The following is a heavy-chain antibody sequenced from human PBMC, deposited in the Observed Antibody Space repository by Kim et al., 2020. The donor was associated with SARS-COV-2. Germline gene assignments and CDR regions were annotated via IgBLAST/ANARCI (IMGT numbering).Heavy chain of an antibody. CDR2: ISGFNGNT. D-gene: IGHD2-21*02. CDR1: GYTFSGYS. Sequence: ASVKVSCKASGYTFSGYSISWVRQAPGQGLESMGWISGFNGNTNYAQNFQGRVTMTKDTSTSIVYMDLTNLRSDDTAVYYCARGTAPVDYWGQGTLVTVSS. V-gene: IGHV1-18*04. J-gene: IGHJ4*02. CDR3: ARGTAPVDY.